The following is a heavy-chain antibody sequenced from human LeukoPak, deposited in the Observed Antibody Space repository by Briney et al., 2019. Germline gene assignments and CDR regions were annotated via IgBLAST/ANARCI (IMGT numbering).Heavy chain of an antibody. Sequence: GGSLRLSCAASGFTFDDYAMHWVRQAPGKGLEWVSLISWDGGSTYYADPVKGRFTISRDNSKNSLYLQMNSLRAEDTALYYCAKDKNLRTRVGATHFDYWGQGTLVTVSS. D-gene: IGHD1-26*01. CDR2: ISWDGGST. CDR3: AKDKNLRTRVGATHFDY. CDR1: GFTFDDYA. V-gene: IGHV3-43D*03. J-gene: IGHJ4*02.